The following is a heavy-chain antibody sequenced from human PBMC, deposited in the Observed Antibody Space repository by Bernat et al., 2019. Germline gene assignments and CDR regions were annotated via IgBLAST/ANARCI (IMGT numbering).Heavy chain of an antibody. V-gene: IGHV3-7*04. CDR1: GFTFSSYW. D-gene: IGHD6-13*01. CDR3: ARDQGSSWYSLYNWFDP. Sequence: EVQLVESGGGLVQPGGSLRLSCAASGFTFSSYWMSWVRQAPGKGLEWVANIKQDGSEKYYVDSVKGRVTISSDNAKNSLYLQMNSLRAEDTAVYYCARDQGSSWYSLYNWFDPWGQGTLVTVSS. CDR2: IKQDGSEK. J-gene: IGHJ5*02.